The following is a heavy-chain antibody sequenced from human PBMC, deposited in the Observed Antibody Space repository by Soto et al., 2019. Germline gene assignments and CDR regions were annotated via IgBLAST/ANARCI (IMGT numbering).Heavy chain of an antibody. Sequence: SETLSLTCTVSGDSIRPFYWSWIRQPPGRGLEWVGQVYFSGSTTYNPSLKSRVSMSVDTSKNQFSLRLKSVIDPATAVYYCAIFFFGVPAGDDRDDYNSFYWGQGTLVTVSS. CDR2: VYFSGST. CDR3: AIFFFGVPAGDDRDDYNSFY. J-gene: IGHJ4*02. V-gene: IGHV4-59*01. CDR1: GDSIRPFY. D-gene: IGHD4-4*01.